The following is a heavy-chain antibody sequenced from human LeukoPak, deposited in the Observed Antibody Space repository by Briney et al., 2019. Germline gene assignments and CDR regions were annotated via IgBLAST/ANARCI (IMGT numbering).Heavy chain of an antibody. J-gene: IGHJ4*02. D-gene: IGHD4-17*01. Sequence: GGSLRLSCAASGFTFSSYAMNWVRQAPGKGLEWVSYISLSGSTTYYADSVKGRFTISRDNAKNSLYLQMNSLRAEDTAVYYCAREMVSTVTSFDYWGQGTLVTVSS. CDR2: ISLSGSTT. CDR1: GFTFSSYA. V-gene: IGHV3-48*03. CDR3: AREMVSTVTSFDY.